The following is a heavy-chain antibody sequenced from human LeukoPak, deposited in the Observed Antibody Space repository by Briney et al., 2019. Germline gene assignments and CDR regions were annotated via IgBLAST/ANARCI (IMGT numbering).Heavy chain of an antibody. CDR3: ARVVAAAGNNWFDP. J-gene: IGHJ5*02. CDR1: GVSISTSNYY. V-gene: IGHV4-39*07. D-gene: IGHD6-13*01. CDR2: IFYTGST. Sequence: PAGTLSLSCAASGVSISTSNYYWGWVRQPPGKALEWIGNIFYTGSTYYSPSLKSRVTIALDTSRNQFSLRLNSVTAADTAVYYCARVVAAAGNNWFDPWGQGTLVTVSS.